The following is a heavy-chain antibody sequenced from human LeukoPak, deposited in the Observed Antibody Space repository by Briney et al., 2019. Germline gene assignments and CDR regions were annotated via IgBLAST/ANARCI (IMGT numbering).Heavy chain of an antibody. D-gene: IGHD6-13*01. CDR2: VYPGDYSDT. CDR1: GYILTRNW. V-gene: IGHV5-51*01. J-gene: IGHJ6*04. Sequence: GESLKISCKISGYILTRNWIGWVRQVPGKGLEWMGLVYPGDYSDTKYSPSFQGQVTFSVDKSISTAYLQWSSLKASDTAMYYCARLTSSWYSLDVWGKGTTVTVSS. CDR3: ARLTSSWYSLDV.